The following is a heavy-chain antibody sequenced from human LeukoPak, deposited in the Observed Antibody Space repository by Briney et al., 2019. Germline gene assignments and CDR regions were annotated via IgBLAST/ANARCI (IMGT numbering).Heavy chain of an antibody. CDR1: GASFSAND. CDR2: INHSGAI. D-gene: IGHD3-10*01. V-gene: IGHV4-34*01. Sequence: SETLSLTCAVYGASFSANDWTWIRQPPGKGLEWIGEINHSGAITYKPSLKSRLTISSDTSKNQFSLKLSSVTAADTAVYYCARYCGSENYCISYWGQGTLVTVSS. J-gene: IGHJ4*02. CDR3: ARYCGSENYCISY.